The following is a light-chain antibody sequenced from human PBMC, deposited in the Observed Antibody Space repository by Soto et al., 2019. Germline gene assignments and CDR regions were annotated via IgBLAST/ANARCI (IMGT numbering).Light chain of an antibody. CDR2: AAS. CDR3: QQLNSYPIT. V-gene: IGKV1-9*01. Sequence: DIQLTQSPSFLSASVGDRVTITCRASQGISSYLARYQQKPGKAPKLLIYAASTLQSGVPSRFSGSGSGTEFTLTISSLQPEDFATYCCQQLNSYPITFGQGTRLEIK. J-gene: IGKJ5*01. CDR1: QGISSY.